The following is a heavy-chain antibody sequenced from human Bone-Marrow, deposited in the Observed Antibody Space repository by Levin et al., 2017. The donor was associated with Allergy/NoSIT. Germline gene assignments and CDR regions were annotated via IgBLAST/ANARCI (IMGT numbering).Heavy chain of an antibody. Sequence: KVSCKVSGYTFTTYWIGWVRQMPGKGLEWMGIINPRDSDTRYSPSFQGYVTMSVDKSFNTAYLRWSSLKASDTAIYYCARHGGCSRTSCYSWFDPWGQGTLVTVSS. CDR1: GYTFTTYW. J-gene: IGHJ5*02. V-gene: IGHV5-51*01. D-gene: IGHD2-2*01. CDR2: INPRDSDT. CDR3: ARHGGCSRTSCYSWFDP.